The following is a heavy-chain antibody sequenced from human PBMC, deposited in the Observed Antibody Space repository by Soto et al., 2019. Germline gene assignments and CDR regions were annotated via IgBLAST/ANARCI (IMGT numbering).Heavy chain of an antibody. CDR3: ARVAIMGVVNNPLFFIDL. CDR1: GFNFKIYG. J-gene: IGHJ5*02. CDR2: ISTLGTTI. Sequence: PGGSLRLSCSASGFNFKIYGMTWVRQAPGKGLEWISDISTLGTTIHYADSVRDRFTISRDNPTNTVYLHLTSLRDEDTAVYYCARVAIMGVVNNPLFFIDLWGQGTLVTVSS. V-gene: IGHV3-48*03. D-gene: IGHD2-15*01.